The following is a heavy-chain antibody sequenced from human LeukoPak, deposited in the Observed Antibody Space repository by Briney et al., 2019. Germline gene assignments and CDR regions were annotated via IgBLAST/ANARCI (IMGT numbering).Heavy chain of an antibody. V-gene: IGHV4-39*01. D-gene: IGHD4-17*01. CDR1: GGSISSSSYY. Sequence: PSETLSLTCTVSGGSISSSSYYWGWICQPPGKGLEWIASIYFSGSTYYNPSLKSRVTISVDTSKNLLSLKLTSVTAADTAVYYCARLSVTTNAFDIWGQGTKVTVSS. CDR3: ARLSVTTNAFDI. CDR2: IYFSGST. J-gene: IGHJ3*02.